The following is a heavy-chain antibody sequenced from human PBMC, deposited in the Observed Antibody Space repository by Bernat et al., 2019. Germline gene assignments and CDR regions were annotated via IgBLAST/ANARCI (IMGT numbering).Heavy chain of an antibody. J-gene: IGHJ6*02. CDR2: IYYSWST. CDR1: GGSISSSSYY. Sequence: QLQLQESGPGLVKPSETLSLTCTVSGGSISSSSYYWGWIRQPPGKGLEWIGSIYYSWSTYYNPSLKSRVTISVDTSKNQFSLKLSSVTAADTAVYYCARQGSFQVPAAIWELWFDYYGMDVWGQGTTVTVSS. D-gene: IGHD2-2*01. CDR3: ARQGSFQVPAAIWELWFDYYGMDV. V-gene: IGHV4-39*01.